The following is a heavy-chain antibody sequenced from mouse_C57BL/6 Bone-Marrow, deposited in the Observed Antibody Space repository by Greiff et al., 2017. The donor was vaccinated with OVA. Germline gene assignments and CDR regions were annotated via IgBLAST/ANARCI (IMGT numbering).Heavy chain of an antibody. CDR3: ARYKGRVAVDYFDY. V-gene: IGHV7-3*01. CDR1: GFTFTNSS. D-gene: IGHD1-1*01. Sequence: EVHLVESGGGLVQPGDSLSLSCAASGFTFTNSSMSWVRQPPGKALEWLAFIRNKPNGSTTEYSASVKGRFTISRDNSQSILYLQKNALRAEDSATKYCARYKGRVAVDYFDYWGQGTALTVSS. CDR2: IRNKPNGSTT. J-gene: IGHJ2*01.